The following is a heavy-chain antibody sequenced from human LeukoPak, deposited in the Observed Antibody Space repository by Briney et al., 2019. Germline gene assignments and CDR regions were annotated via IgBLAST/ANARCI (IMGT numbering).Heavy chain of an antibody. CDR2: IRGTGGGGET. CDR3: AKGDWSDS. J-gene: IGHJ5*01. V-gene: IGHV3-23*01. Sequence: GGSLRLSCAASGFTFNIYAMTWARQAPGKGLDWVSAIRGTGGGGETFYADPVKGRFTISRDDSNNTVYLQMSSLSAEDTAVLYCAKGDWSDSWGPGTLVTVSS. CDR1: GFTFNIYA.